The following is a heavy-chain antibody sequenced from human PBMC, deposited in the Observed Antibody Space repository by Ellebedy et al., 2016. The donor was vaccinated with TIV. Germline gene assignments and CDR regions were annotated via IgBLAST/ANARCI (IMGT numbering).Heavy chain of an antibody. CDR1: GFTFSSYA. J-gene: IGHJ4*02. CDR3: ARDLVAAMAKPFDY. D-gene: IGHD1-26*01. V-gene: IGHV3-30-3*01. Sequence: GESLKISCAASGFTFSSYAMHWVRQAPGKGLEWVAVISYDGSNKYYADSVKGRFTISRDNSKNTLYLQMNSLRAEDAAVYYCARDLVAAMAKPFDYWGQGTLVTVSS. CDR2: ISYDGSNK.